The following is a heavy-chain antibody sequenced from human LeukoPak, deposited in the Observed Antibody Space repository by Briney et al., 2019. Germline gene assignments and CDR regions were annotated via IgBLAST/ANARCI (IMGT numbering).Heavy chain of an antibody. V-gene: IGHV4-59*12. CDR2: IYYSGST. Sequence: PSETLSLTCSVSGGSISTYYWTWIRQPPGKGLEWIGYIYYSGSTNYNPSLKSRVTISLDTSKNQFSLKLSSVTAADTAVYYCARTWGYSYGLDYWGQGTLVTVSS. CDR3: ARTWGYSYGLDY. J-gene: IGHJ4*02. CDR1: GGSISTYY. D-gene: IGHD5-18*01.